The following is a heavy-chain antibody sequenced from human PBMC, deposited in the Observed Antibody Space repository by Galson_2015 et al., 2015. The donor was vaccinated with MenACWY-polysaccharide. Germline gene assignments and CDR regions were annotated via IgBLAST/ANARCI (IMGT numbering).Heavy chain of an antibody. D-gene: IGHD3-22*01. J-gene: IGHJ4*02. CDR3: AAPKYYYDSSAFDY. CDR2: ISSSSSYI. V-gene: IGHV3-21*01. CDR1: GFTFSSYS. Sequence: ALRLSCAASGFTFSSYSMNWVRQAPGKGLEWVSSISSSSSYIYYADSVKGRFTISRDNAKNSLYLQMNSLRAEDTAVYYCAAPKYYYDSSAFDYWGQGTLVTVSS.